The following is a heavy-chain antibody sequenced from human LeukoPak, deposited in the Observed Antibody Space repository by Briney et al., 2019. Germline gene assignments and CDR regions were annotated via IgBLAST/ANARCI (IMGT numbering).Heavy chain of an antibody. J-gene: IGHJ6*01. CDR2: INPNSGGT. V-gene: IGHV1-2*02. CDR3: ARGGEVGFYYGMDV. CDR1: GYTFTGYY. Sequence: ASVKVSCKASGYTFTGYYMHWVRQAPGQGLEWMGWINPNSGGTNYAQKLQGRVTMTRDTSISTAYMELSRLRSDDTAVYYCARGGEVGFYYGMDVWGQGTTVTVSS. D-gene: IGHD3-16*01.